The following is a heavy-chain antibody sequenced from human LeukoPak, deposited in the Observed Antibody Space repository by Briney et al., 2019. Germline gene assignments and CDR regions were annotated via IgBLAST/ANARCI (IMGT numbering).Heavy chain of an antibody. CDR2: VYNSGIT. Sequence: SETLSLTCTVSGGPISNYYWTWIRQSPGQGLEWIGYVYNSGITDYNPSLKSRLTISVDTSKNQFSLKLSSMTAADTAVYYCARSRGLAGAATVIDYWGQRTLVTVSS. CDR1: GGPISNYY. D-gene: IGHD6-25*01. J-gene: IGHJ4*02. V-gene: IGHV4-59*08. CDR3: ARSRGLAGAATVIDY.